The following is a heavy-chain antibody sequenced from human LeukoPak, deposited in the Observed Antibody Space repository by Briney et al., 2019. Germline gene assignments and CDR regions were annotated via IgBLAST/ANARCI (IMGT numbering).Heavy chain of an antibody. J-gene: IGHJ4*02. V-gene: IGHV3-30*18. CDR3: AKYGDILTGYPYYFDY. Sequence: GGSLRLSCAASGFTFRSYAMHWVRQAPGKGLEWVADISYDGSNKYYAGSVKGRFTISRDNSKNTLYLQMNSLRAEDTAVYYCAKYGDILTGYPYYFDYWGQGTLVTVSS. CDR2: ISYDGSNK. D-gene: IGHD3-9*01. CDR1: GFTFRSYA.